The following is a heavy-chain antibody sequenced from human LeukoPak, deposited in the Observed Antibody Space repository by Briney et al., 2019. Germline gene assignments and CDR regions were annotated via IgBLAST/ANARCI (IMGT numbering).Heavy chain of an antibody. CDR2: IYYSGST. Sequence: PSETLSLTCTVSGGSISSSSYYWGWIRQPPGKGLEWIGSIYYSGSTYYNPSLKSRVTISVDTSKNQFSLKLSSVTAADTAVYYCARIAAAGRALNAFDIWGQGTMVTVSS. CDR1: GGSISSSSYY. V-gene: IGHV4-39*07. CDR3: ARIAAAGRALNAFDI. J-gene: IGHJ3*02. D-gene: IGHD6-13*01.